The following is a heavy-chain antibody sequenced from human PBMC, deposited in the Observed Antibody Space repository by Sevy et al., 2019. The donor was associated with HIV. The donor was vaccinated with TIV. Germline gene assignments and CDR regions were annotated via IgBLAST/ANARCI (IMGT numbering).Heavy chain of an antibody. CDR1: GFTVSSNY. D-gene: IGHD2-2*01. CDR2: IYSGGST. J-gene: IGHJ6*03. V-gene: IGHV3-66*02. CDR3: AREDPPRYCSSTSCYEAEYYYYYYMDV. Sequence: GGSLRLSCAASGFTVSSNYMSWVRQAPGKGLEWVSVIYSGGSTYYADSVKGRFTISRDNSKNTLYLQMNSLRAEDTAVYYWAREDPPRYCSSTSCYEAEYYYYYYMDVWGKGTTVTVSS.